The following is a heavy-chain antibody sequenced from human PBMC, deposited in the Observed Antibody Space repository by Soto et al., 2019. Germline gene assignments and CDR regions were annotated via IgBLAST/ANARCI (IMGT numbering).Heavy chain of an antibody. CDR2: SSATGAGT. D-gene: IGHD2-21*02. Sequence: LRLSCAASGFTFSSYGMTWVRQAPGKGLEWVSFSSATGAGTYYADSVKGRFTISRDNSKNTLYLQMTSLRADDTAVYYCAKDRRAGGDYDFYSDFWGQGALVTVSS. V-gene: IGHV3-23*01. J-gene: IGHJ4*02. CDR3: AKDRRAGGDYDFYSDF. CDR1: GFTFSSYG.